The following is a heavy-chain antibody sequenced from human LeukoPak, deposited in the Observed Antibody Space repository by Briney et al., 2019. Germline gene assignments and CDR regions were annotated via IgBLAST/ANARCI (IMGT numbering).Heavy chain of an antibody. CDR1: GGSISSGDYY. CDR2: IHYSGST. Sequence: TLSLTCTVSGGSISSGDYYWSWIRQHPGKGLEWIGYIHYSGSTYYNPSLKSRVTISVDTSKKQFSLKLSSVTAAGTAVYYCARVGVAAKSSRYFDYWGQGTLVTVSS. V-gene: IGHV4-31*03. J-gene: IGHJ4*02. CDR3: ARVGVAAKSSRYFDY. D-gene: IGHD2-15*01.